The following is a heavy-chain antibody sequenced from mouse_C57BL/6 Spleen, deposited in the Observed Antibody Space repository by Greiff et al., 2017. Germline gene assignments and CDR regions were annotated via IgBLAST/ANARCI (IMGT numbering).Heavy chain of an antibody. V-gene: IGHV6-6*01. CDR3: TRKLRAHYYAIDD. CDR2: IRNKANNHAT. D-gene: IGHD3-2*02. CDR1: GFTFSDAW. J-gene: IGHJ4*01. Sequence: EVKLEESGGGLVQPGGSMKLSCAASGFTFSDAWMDWVRQSPEQGLEWVAEIRNKANNHATYYAESVKGRFTISRDDSKSSVYLQMNSLRAADTGIYYCTRKLRAHYYAIDDWGQGTSVTVSS.